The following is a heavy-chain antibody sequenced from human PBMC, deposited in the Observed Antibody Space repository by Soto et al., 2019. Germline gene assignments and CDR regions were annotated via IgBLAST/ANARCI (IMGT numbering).Heavy chain of an antibody. J-gene: IGHJ6*02. CDR1: GGSFSGYY. D-gene: IGHD6-19*01. Sequence: SETLSLTCAVYGGSFSGYYWSWIRQPPGKGLEWIGEINHSGSTNYNPSLKSRVTISVDTSKNQFSLKLSSVTAADTAVYYCAREWLVLYYYGMDVWGQGTTVTVSS. CDR3: AREWLVLYYYGMDV. CDR2: INHSGST. V-gene: IGHV4-34*01.